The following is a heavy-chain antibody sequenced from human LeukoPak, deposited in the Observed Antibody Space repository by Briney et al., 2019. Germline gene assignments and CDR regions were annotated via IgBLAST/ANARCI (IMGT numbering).Heavy chain of an antibody. CDR3: ARGRLARSPYFDY. CDR1: GGSITSYY. V-gene: IGHV4-59*01. CDR2: IFYSGST. J-gene: IGHJ4*02. Sequence: SETLSLTCTVSGGSITSYYWSWIRQPPGKGLEWIGYIFYSGSTDYNPSLTSRVTISVDTSNNQFSLRLTSVTAADTAVYYCARGRLARSPYFDYWGQGTLVTVSS. D-gene: IGHD6-19*01.